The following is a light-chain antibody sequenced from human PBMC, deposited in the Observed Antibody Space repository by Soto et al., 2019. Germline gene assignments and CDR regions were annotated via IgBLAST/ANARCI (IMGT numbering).Light chain of an antibody. CDR1: SSNIGNNY. CDR2: DNN. V-gene: IGLV1-51*01. Sequence: QSALTQPPSVSAAPGQKVTISCSGSSSNIGNNYVSWYQQLPRTAPKLLICDNNKRPSGIPDRFSGSKSGTSATLGITGLQTGDEADYYSGTWDSSLSAVVFGGGTKLTVL. CDR3: GTWDSSLSAVV. J-gene: IGLJ2*01.